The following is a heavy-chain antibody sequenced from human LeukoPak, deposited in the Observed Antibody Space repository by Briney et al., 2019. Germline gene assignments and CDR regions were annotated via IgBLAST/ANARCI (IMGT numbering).Heavy chain of an antibody. J-gene: IGHJ4*02. V-gene: IGHV4-4*07. Sequence: SETLSLTCAVYGGSFSGYYWSWIRQPAGKGLEWIGRIYTSGSTNYNPSLKSRVTMSVDTSKNQFSLKLSSVTAADTAVYYCARDLEYYDSSGPGGYFDYWGQGTLVTVSS. CDR2: IYTSGST. CDR1: GGSFSGYY. CDR3: ARDLEYYDSSGPGGYFDY. D-gene: IGHD3-22*01.